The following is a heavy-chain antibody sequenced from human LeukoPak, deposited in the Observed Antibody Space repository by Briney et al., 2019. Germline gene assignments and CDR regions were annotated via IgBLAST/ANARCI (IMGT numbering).Heavy chain of an antibody. CDR3: AKYLFGSY. J-gene: IGHJ4*02. CDR1: GFTFSNAW. Sequence: PGGSLRLSCVASGFTFSNAWMSWVRQAPGKGLEWVSAISGSGGSTYYADSVKGRFTISRDNSKNTLYLQMNSLRAEDTAVYYCAKYLFGSYWGQGTLVTVSS. CDR2: ISGSGGST. V-gene: IGHV3-23*01. D-gene: IGHD3-10*02.